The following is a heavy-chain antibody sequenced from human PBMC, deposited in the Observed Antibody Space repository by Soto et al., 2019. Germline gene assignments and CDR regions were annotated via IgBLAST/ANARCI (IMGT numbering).Heavy chain of an antibody. CDR1: GGSISSYY. V-gene: IGHV4-59*01. CDR2: IYYSGST. Sequence: QVQLQESGPGLVKPSETLSLTCTVSGGSISSYYWSWIRQPPGKGLEWIGYIYYSGSTNYNPSLKSRVTISVDTSKNPFALKLSSVTAADPAVYYCARARGRMVYATYYGMDVWGQGTTVTVSS. J-gene: IGHJ6*02. D-gene: IGHD2-8*01. CDR3: ARARGRMVYATYYGMDV.